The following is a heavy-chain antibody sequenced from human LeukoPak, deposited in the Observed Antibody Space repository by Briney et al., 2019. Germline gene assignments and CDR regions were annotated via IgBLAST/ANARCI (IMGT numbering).Heavy chain of an antibody. CDR2: INPNSGGT. J-gene: IGHJ3*02. Sequence: ASVKVSCKASGGTFSSYAISWVRQAPGQGLEWMGRINPNSGGTNYAQKFQGRVTMTRDTSISTAYMELSRLRSDDTAVYYCATTWEVMDAFDIWGQGTMVTVSS. D-gene: IGHD1-26*01. CDR1: GGTFSSYA. CDR3: ATTWEVMDAFDI. V-gene: IGHV1-2*06.